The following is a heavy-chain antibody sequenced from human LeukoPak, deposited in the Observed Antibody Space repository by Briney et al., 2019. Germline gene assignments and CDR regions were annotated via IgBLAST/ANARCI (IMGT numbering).Heavy chain of an antibody. CDR3: ARGYTSGWWLFDY. Sequence: RASVKVSCKASGYMFTNYDINWVRQATGQGLEWMGWMNPQSGNTGYAQKFRGRVTITRDTSITTAYMELSSLRSDDTAVYYCARGYTSGWWLFDYWGQGTLVTVSS. J-gene: IGHJ4*02. CDR2: MNPQSGNT. V-gene: IGHV1-8*03. D-gene: IGHD6-19*01. CDR1: GYMFTNYD.